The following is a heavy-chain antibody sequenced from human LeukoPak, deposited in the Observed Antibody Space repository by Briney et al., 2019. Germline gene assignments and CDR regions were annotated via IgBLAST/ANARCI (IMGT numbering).Heavy chain of an antibody. CDR2: INHSGST. V-gene: IGHV4-34*01. CDR3: ARESYDILTFDY. Sequence: SETLSLTCAVYGGSFSGYYWSWIRQPPGKGLEWIGEINHSGSTNYNPSLKSRVTISVDTSKNQFSLKLSSVTAADTAVYYCARESYDILTFDYWGQGTLVTVSS. D-gene: IGHD3-9*01. J-gene: IGHJ4*02. CDR1: GGSFSGYY.